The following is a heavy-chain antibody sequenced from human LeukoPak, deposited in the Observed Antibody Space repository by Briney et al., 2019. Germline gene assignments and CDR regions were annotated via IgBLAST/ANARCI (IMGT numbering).Heavy chain of an antibody. CDR2: INHSGST. CDR1: GGSFSGYS. D-gene: IGHD3-10*01. CDR3: ARAYGSGHNCFDP. Sequence: PSETLSLTCAVYGGSFSGYSWSWIRQPPGKGLEWIGEINHSGSTHYNPSLKSRVTISVDTSKNQFSLKLSSVTAADTAVYYCARAYGSGHNCFDPGGQRTLVTVSS. J-gene: IGHJ5*01. V-gene: IGHV4-34*01.